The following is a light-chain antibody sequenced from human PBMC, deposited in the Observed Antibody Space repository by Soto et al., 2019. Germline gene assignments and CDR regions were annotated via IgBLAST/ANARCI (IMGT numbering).Light chain of an antibody. J-gene: IGKJ4*01. CDR2: SSS. V-gene: IGKV1-9*01. CDR3: QQIDSYPVT. CDR1: QGISTF. Sequence: DIQLTQSPAFLSASVGDKVTITCRASQGISTFLDWYQQKPGKAPNLPNYSSSTLQCGVPSRFSGSGSGTEFTLTISSLQPEDFATYFCQQIDSYPVTFGGLTKVEMK.